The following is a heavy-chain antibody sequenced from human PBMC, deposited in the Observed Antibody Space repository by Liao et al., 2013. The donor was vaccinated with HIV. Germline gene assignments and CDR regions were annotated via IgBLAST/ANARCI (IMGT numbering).Heavy chain of an antibody. V-gene: IGHV4-34*02. Sequence: QVQLQQWGAGLLKPSETLSLTCAVYGGFFSGYYWSWVRQPPGKGLEWIGEINQSGSTNYNPSLKSRVTISVDTSKNQFSLKLSSVTAADTAVYYCARGSRYFDWILSGPRLITDAFSFWGQGTMVTVSS. CDR3: ARGSRYFDWILSGPRLITDAFSF. CDR1: GGFFSGYY. D-gene: IGHD3-9*01. J-gene: IGHJ3*01. CDR2: INQSGST.